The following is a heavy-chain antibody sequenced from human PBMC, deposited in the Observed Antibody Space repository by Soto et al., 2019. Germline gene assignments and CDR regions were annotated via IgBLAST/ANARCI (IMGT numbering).Heavy chain of an antibody. V-gene: IGHV2-5*08. CDR1: GFSLSTSGMC. Sequence: SGPTLVNPTQTLTLTCTFSGFSLSTSGMCVSWIRQPPGKALEWLALIYWDDDKRYSPSLRSRLTITKDTSKNQVVLTMTNMDPVDTATYYCIQSRCGGDCXQSYASYYYYGMDVWGQGTTVTVSS. CDR3: IQSRCGGDCXQSYASYYYYGMDV. CDR2: IYWDDDK. D-gene: IGHD2-21*02. J-gene: IGHJ6*02.